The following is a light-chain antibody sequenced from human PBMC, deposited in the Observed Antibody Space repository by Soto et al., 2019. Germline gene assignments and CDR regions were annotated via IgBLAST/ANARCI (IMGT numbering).Light chain of an antibody. CDR1: QSISTY. CDR2: AAS. V-gene: IGKV1-39*01. J-gene: IGKJ5*01. Sequence: DIQMTQSPSSLSASVGDRVTITCRASQSISTYLNWFLQKPGKAPKLLIYAASRLQSGVPSRFSGSGSGTDFTLTISSLQPEDFATYYCQQSYSTPRTFGQGTRLEIK. CDR3: QQSYSTPRT.